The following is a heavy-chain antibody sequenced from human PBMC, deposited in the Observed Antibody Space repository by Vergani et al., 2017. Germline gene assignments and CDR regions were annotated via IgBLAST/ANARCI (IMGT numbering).Heavy chain of an antibody. J-gene: IGHJ4*02. Sequence: EVQLVESGGGLVQPGRSLRLSCAASGFTFDDYAMHWVRQAPGKGLEWVSGISWNSGSIGYADSVKGRFTISRDNAKNSLYLQMNSLRAEDTALYYCAKDIGQYRARAITGTTCFGYWGQGTLVTVSS. CDR2: ISWNSGSI. D-gene: IGHD1-7*01. V-gene: IGHV3-9*01. CDR3: AKDIGQYRARAITGTTCFGY. CDR1: GFTFDDYA.